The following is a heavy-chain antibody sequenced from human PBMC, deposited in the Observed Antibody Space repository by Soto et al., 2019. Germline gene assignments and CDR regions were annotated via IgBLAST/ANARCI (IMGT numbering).Heavy chain of an antibody. CDR3: ERVLGGGWADAFDI. CDR2: ISAYNGNT. CDR1: GYTFTSYG. V-gene: IGHV1-18*01. Sequence: GASVKVSCKASGYTFTSYGISWVRQAPGQGLEWMGWISAYNGNTNYAQKLQGRVTMTTDTSTSTAYMKLRSLRSDDTDVYYCERVLGGGWADAFDIWGQGTMVTVSS. J-gene: IGHJ3*02. D-gene: IGHD3-3*02.